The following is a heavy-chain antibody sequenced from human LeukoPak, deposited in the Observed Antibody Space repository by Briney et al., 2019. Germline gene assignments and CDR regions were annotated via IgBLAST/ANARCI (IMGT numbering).Heavy chain of an antibody. CDR2: ISVRSNYI. CDR1: GYTFSSFS. V-gene: IGHV3-21*01. CDR3: ARLRRNSDSSGYYYYYDY. Sequence: GGSLRLSCVASGYTFSSFSINWVRQAPGKGLEWVSSISVRSNYIYYADSVGGRFSISRDDARNSLYLQMDSLRGDDTAVYYCARLRRNSDSSGYYYYYDYWGQGTLVTASS. J-gene: IGHJ4*02. D-gene: IGHD3-22*01.